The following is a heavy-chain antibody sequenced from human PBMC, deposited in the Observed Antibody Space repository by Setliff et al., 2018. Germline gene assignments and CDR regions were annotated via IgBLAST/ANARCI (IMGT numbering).Heavy chain of an antibody. D-gene: IGHD3-22*01. V-gene: IGHV3-23*01. J-gene: IGHJ4*02. Sequence: PGGSLRLSCTASGFTFRKHALAWVRQAPGKGLQWVSSVSGSGMTRDYTDSVKGRFTVSRDSSQNKIHLQMDSLRAGHTGKYLCARADSDSYYPYYFDFWGQGVLVTVSS. CDR3: ARADSDSYYPYYFDF. CDR1: GFTFRKHA. CDR2: VSGSGMTR.